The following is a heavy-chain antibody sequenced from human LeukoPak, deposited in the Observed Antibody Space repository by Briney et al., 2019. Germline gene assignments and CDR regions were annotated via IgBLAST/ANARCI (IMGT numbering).Heavy chain of an antibody. Sequence: NVSGPTLVKPTQTLTLTCTFSVFSLSTTGVAVAWIRQPPGKALEWLAVTYWNNDKSYSPSLKSRLTITKDTSKNQVVLIMANMDPVDTGTYYCAHKGRGSGSYTMWGQGTLVTVSS. V-gene: IGHV2-5*01. D-gene: IGHD3-10*01. J-gene: IGHJ4*02. CDR1: VFSLSTTGVA. CDR3: AHKGRGSGSYTM. CDR2: TYWNNDK.